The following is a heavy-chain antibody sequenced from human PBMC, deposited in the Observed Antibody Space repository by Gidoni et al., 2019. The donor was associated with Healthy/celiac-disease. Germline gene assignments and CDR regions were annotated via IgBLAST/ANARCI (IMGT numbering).Heavy chain of an antibody. CDR2: IRSKAYGGTT. V-gene: IGHV3-49*05. J-gene: IGHJ4*02. CDR3: TRGYYYDSSGYYIPVDY. Sequence: EVQLVESGGGLVKPGRSLRLSCTASGFTFGDYAMSWFRQAPGKGLEWVGFIRSKAYGGTTEYAASVKGRFTISRDDSKSIAYLQMNSLKTEDTAVYYCTRGYYYDSSGYYIPVDYWGQGTLVTVSS. D-gene: IGHD3-22*01. CDR1: GFTFGDYA.